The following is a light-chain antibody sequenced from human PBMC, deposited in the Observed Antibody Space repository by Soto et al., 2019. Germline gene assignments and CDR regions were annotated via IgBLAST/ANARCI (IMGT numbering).Light chain of an antibody. Sequence: AIRMTQSPSSFSASTGDRVTITCRASQDVRSYLAWYQQKPWKAPKLLLYGASTLQSGVPSRFTGSGSGTDFTLTINSLQAEDFATYYCQQYYTSPLTFGPGTRVDIK. CDR3: QQYYTSPLT. CDR2: GAS. CDR1: QDVRSY. V-gene: IGKV1-8*01. J-gene: IGKJ3*01.